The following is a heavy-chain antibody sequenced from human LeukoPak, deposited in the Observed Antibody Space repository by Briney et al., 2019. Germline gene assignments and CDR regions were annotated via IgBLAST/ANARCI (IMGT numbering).Heavy chain of an antibody. CDR2: ISGSGSDT. Sequence: GGSLRLSCAASGFTFSSYAMSWFRQAPGKGLEWVSGISGSGSDTYYADSVKGRFTISRDISKNTLHLQMNSLRAEDTAVYYCAKRGYYYDSRVFHGFDYWGQGTLVTVSS. CDR3: AKRGYYYDSRVFHGFDY. J-gene: IGHJ4*02. V-gene: IGHV3-23*01. CDR1: GFTFSSYA. D-gene: IGHD3-22*01.